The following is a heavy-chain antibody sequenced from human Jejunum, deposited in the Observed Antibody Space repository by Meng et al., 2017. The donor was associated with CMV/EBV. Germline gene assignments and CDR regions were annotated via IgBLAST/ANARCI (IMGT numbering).Heavy chain of an antibody. D-gene: IGHD3-3*01. CDR2: INTNTGNP. CDR1: GYTFINYA. Sequence: QVQLVQSGCELKNPGASVTVSCKASGYTFINYAMNWVRQAPGQGLEWMGWINTNTGNPTYAQGFTRRFVFSLDPSFRTAYLQISSLKAEDTAVYYCARVAPSGYRYFDYWGQGTLVTVSS. V-gene: IGHV7-4-1*02. J-gene: IGHJ4*02. CDR3: ARVAPSGYRYFDY.